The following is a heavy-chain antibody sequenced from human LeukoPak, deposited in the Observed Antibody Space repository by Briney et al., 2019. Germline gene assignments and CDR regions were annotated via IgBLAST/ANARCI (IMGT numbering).Heavy chain of an antibody. Sequence: SETLSLTCAVYGGSFSGYYWSWIRQPPGKGLEWIGYIYYSGSTNYNPSLKSRVTISVDTSKNQFSLKLSSVTAADTAVYYCAGVRDILTGSAAGIDYWGQGTLVTVSS. J-gene: IGHJ4*02. CDR1: GGSFSGYY. CDR3: AGVRDILTGSAAGIDY. V-gene: IGHV4-34*01. D-gene: IGHD3-9*01. CDR2: IYYSGST.